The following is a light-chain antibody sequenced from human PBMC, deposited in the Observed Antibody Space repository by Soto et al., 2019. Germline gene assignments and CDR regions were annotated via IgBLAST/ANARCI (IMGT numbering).Light chain of an antibody. Sequence: QSVLTQPPSASGTPGQRVTISYSGSSSNIGSNTVNWYQQLPGTAPKLLIYRNNQRPSGVPDRFSGSKSGTSASLAISGLRSEDEADYYCAAWDDSLSNVFGTGTKVTVL. CDR2: RNN. CDR1: SSNIGSNT. J-gene: IGLJ1*01. CDR3: AAWDDSLSNV. V-gene: IGLV1-47*01.